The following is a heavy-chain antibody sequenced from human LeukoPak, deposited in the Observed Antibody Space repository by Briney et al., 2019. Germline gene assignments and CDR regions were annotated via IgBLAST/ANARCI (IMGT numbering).Heavy chain of an antibody. CDR2: IKQDGSEK. D-gene: IGHD3-9*01. CDR3: ARDRSGILTGYYIAN. V-gene: IGHV3-7*01. Sequence: GGSLRLSCAASGFTFSSYWMSWVRQAPGKGLEWVANIKQDGSEKYYVDSVKGRFTISRDNAKNSLYLQMNSLRAEDTAVYYCARDRSGILTGYYIANWGQGTLVTVSS. J-gene: IGHJ4*02. CDR1: GFTFSSYW.